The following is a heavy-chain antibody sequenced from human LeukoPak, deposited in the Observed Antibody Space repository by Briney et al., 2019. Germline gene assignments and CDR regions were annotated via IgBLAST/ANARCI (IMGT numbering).Heavy chain of an antibody. CDR3: ARDSTSFFDNWGHSSYYLDV. CDR1: GFTVSSYS. Sequence: GGCLRLSCAASGFTVSSYSMNWVRQAPGKGLEWVSSISISSTYIYYADSVKDRFTISRDNARDSLYLQLNSLRAEDTAVYYCARDSTSFFDNWGHSSYYLDVWGKGTTVTVS. J-gene: IGHJ6*03. D-gene: IGHD7-27*01. V-gene: IGHV3-21*01. CDR2: ISISSTYI.